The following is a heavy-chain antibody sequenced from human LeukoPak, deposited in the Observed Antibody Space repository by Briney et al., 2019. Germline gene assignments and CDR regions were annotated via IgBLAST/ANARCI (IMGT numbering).Heavy chain of an antibody. Sequence: ASVKVSCKASGYTFTSYDINWVRQATGQGLEWMGWMNPNSGNTGYAQKFQGRVTITADKSTSTAYMELSSLRSEDTAVYYCARGWRYGDYVSDWFDPWGQGTLVTVSS. CDR1: GYTFTSYD. D-gene: IGHD4-17*01. J-gene: IGHJ5*02. CDR3: ARGWRYGDYVSDWFDP. V-gene: IGHV1-8*01. CDR2: MNPNSGNT.